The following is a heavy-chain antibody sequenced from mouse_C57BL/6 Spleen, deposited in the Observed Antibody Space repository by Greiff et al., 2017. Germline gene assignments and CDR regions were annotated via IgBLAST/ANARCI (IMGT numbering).Heavy chain of an antibody. J-gene: IGHJ2*01. CDR3: AGALTGTGYMDY. D-gene: IGHD4-1*01. CDR1: GFTFSSYA. CDR2: ISDAGSYT. Sequence: EVQVVESGGGLVKPGGSLKLSCAASGFTFSSYAMSWVRQTPEKRLEWVATISDAGSYTYYPDNVKGRFTISRDKAKNNLYMQMSHLKSEDTAMYYCAGALTGTGYMDYWGQGTTLTVSS. V-gene: IGHV5-4*01.